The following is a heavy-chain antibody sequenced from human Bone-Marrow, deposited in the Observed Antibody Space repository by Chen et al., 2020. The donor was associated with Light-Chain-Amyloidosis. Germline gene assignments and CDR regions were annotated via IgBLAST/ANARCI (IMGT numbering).Heavy chain of an antibody. J-gene: IGHJ4*02. CDR2: VYYSGST. V-gene: IGHV4-59*01. CDR1: GASISNYY. CDR3: ARDRRLGNFDY. D-gene: IGHD3-10*01. Sequence: QVQLQESGPGLVKPSETLSLTCTVSGASISNYYWSWIRQPPGKGLEWIGYVYYSGSTNYNPSLKSRVTISVDTSKNQLSLKLNSVTAADTAVYYCARDRRLGNFDYWGQGTLVTVSS.